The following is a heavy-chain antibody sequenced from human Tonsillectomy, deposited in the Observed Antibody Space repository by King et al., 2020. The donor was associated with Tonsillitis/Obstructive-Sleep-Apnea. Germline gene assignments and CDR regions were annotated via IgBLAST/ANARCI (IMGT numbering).Heavy chain of an antibody. V-gene: IGHV4-59*01. Sequence: QLQESGPGRVKPSETLSITCSVSGGSMNYYYWSWIRPPPGKGLEWIGYIYYSGSTNSKPSLKSRVTISVATSKNQFSLKLKSVTAADTAVYYCARDGHIYGRGGGFDLWGQGTMVTVSS. CDR2: IYYSGST. CDR1: GGSMNYYY. J-gene: IGHJ3*01. CDR3: ARDGHIYGRGGGFDL. D-gene: IGHD5-18*01.